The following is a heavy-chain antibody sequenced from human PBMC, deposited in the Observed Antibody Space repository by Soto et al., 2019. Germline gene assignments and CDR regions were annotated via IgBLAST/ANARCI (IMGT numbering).Heavy chain of an antibody. V-gene: IGHV4-31*03. CDR2: IYYSGST. J-gene: IGHJ4*02. CDR1: GGSISSGGYY. Sequence: QVQLQESGPGLVKPSQTLSLTCTVSGGSISSGGYYWSWIRQHPGKGLEWIGYIYYSGSTYYNPSLKSRVTISVDTSKNQFSLKLSSVTAADTAVYYCARDNCSSTSCYFDYWGQGTLVTVSS. CDR3: ARDNCSSTSCYFDY. D-gene: IGHD2-2*01.